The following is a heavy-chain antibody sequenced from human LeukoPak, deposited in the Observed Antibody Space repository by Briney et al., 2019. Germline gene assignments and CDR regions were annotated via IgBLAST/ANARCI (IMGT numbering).Heavy chain of an antibody. D-gene: IGHD2-15*01. Sequence: ASVKVSCKASGGTFSSYAISWVRQAPGQGLEWMGGIIPIFGTANYAQKFQGRVTITADESTSTAYMELSSLRSEDAAVYYCASSFRHCSGGSCYSEFAYWGQGTLVTVSS. CDR3: ASSFRHCSGGSCYSEFAY. J-gene: IGHJ4*02. CDR2: IIPIFGTA. CDR1: GGTFSSYA. V-gene: IGHV1-69*13.